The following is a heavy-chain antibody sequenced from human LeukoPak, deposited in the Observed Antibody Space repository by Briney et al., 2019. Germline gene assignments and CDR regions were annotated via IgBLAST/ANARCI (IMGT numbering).Heavy chain of an antibody. CDR2: INHRGGT. Sequence: SETLSLTCAVYGGSFSDYSWTWIRQPPGKGLEWIGDINHRGGTNHNPPLLSRVIMSVDTSKNQISLKVSSVPAADTGVYYCVRVGYSYSKSAWSRTGLGAYPTKYYYYMDVWGKGTTVTVSS. CDR1: GGSFSDYS. CDR3: VRVGYSYSKSAWSRTGLGAYPTKYYYYMDV. D-gene: IGHD5-18*01. J-gene: IGHJ6*03. V-gene: IGHV4-34*01.